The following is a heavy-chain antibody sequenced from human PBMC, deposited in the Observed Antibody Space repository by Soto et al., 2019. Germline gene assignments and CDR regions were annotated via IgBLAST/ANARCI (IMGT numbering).Heavy chain of an antibody. CDR2: TYYRSKWYN. V-gene: IGHV6-1*01. CDR3: AHGPLGSGSYLTYFDY. CDR1: GDSVSSNSAA. D-gene: IGHD1-26*01. J-gene: IGHJ4*02. Sequence: QSQTLSLTCAISGDSVSSNSAAWNWIRQSPSRGLEWLGRTYYRSKWYNDYAVSVKSRITINPDTSKNQFSLQLNSVTPEDTAVYYCAHGPLGSGSYLTYFDYWGQGTLVTVSS.